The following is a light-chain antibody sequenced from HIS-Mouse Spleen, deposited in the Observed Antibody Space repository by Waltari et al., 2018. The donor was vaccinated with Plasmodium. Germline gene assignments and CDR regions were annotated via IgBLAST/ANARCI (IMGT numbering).Light chain of an antibody. J-gene: IGLJ2*01. Sequence: SYELTQPPSVSVSPGQTARITCSGDSLPKNYAYWYQQKSGQAPVRVLYEDSKRPSGIPERFSGSSSGTMATLTISGAQVEDEADYYCYSTDSSGNHVVFGGGTKLTVL. CDR2: EDS. V-gene: IGLV3-10*01. CDR1: SLPKNY. CDR3: YSTDSSGNHVV.